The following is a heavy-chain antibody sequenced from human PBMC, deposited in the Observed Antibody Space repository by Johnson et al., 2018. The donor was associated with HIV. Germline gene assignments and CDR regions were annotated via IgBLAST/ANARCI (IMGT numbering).Heavy chain of an antibody. D-gene: IGHD2-21*02. CDR2: IYSGGST. Sequence: VQLVESGGGLVQPGGSLRLSCAASGFTVSSNYMSWVRQAPGKGLEWVSVIYSGGSTSYADSVKGRFTISRDKSKNTLYLQMNSLRAEDTAVYYCARDRRFGDPGAFDIWGQGTMVTVSS. V-gene: IGHV3-66*01. CDR1: GFTVSSNY. J-gene: IGHJ3*02. CDR3: ARDRRFGDPGAFDI.